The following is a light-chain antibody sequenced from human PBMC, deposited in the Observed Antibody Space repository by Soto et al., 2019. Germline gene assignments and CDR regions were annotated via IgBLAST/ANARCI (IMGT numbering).Light chain of an antibody. CDR3: QQYGNFPYT. CDR1: QTVTNY. J-gene: IGKJ2*01. Sequence: DIQMTQSPSSLSASVGDRVTITCRASQTVTNYLNWYQQKPGKAPNLLIYGASNLQSGVPSRFSASGSGTDFTLTISSLQPEDFAVYYCQQYGNFPYTFGQGTKLEIK. CDR2: GAS. V-gene: IGKV1-39*01.